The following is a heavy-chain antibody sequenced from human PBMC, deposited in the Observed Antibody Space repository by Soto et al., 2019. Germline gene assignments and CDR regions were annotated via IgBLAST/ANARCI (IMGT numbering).Heavy chain of an antibody. D-gene: IGHD3-10*01. CDR2: IKPDNGDT. V-gene: IGHV1-18*04. Sequence: QLQLVQSGAEVERPGASVRVSCKAYGYPFSKYGISWIRQAPGQGLEWMGWIKPDNGDTNYAQKFQGRVTMTTDTSSNPAYMELRSVRSDDTAVYYCATSFDSGFDPWGEGTLVSVSS. CDR3: ATSFDSGFDP. CDR1: GYPFSKYG. J-gene: IGHJ5*02.